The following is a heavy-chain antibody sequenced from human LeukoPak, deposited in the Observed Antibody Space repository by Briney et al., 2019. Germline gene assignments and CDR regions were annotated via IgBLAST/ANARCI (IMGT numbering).Heavy chain of an antibody. CDR1: GFTFSSYG. CDR3: TRDRAKYYYDSSGYFGY. CDR2: IWYDGSNK. J-gene: IGHJ4*02. D-gene: IGHD3-22*01. Sequence: GGSLRLSCAASGFTFSSYGMHWVRQAPGKGLEWVAVIWYDGSNKYYADSVKGRFTISRDNSKNTLYLQMNSLRAEDTAVYYCTRDRAKYYYDSSGYFGYWGQGTLVTVSS. V-gene: IGHV3-33*01.